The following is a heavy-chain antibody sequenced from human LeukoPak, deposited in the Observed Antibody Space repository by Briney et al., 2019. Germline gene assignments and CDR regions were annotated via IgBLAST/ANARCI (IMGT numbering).Heavy chain of an antibody. CDR3: ARAPSGWYFLDY. J-gene: IGHJ4*02. V-gene: IGHV4-34*01. D-gene: IGHD6-19*01. CDR1: GGSFSGYY. CDR2: INHSGST. Sequence: PSETLSLTCAVYGGSFSGYYWSWIRQPPGKGLEWIGEINHSGSTNYNPSLKSRVTISVDTSKNQFSLKLSSVTAADTAVYYCARAPSGWYFLDYWGQGTLVTVSS.